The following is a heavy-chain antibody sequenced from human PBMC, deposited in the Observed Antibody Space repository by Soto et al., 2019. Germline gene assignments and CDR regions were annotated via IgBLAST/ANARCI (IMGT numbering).Heavy chain of an antibody. Sequence: PGGSLRLSCAASGFTFSSYSMNWVRQAPGKGLEWVSYISSSSSTIYYADSVKGRFTISRDNAKNSLYLQMNSLRDEDTAVYYCARDRSPGITMVRGVVDYWGQGTLVTVS. CDR3: ARDRSPGITMVRGVVDY. J-gene: IGHJ4*02. V-gene: IGHV3-48*02. CDR1: GFTFSSYS. CDR2: ISSSSSTI. D-gene: IGHD3-10*01.